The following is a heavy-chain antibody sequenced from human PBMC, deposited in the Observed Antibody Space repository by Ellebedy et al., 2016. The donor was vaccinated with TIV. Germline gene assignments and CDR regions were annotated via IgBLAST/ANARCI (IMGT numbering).Heavy chain of an antibody. CDR3: ATAGNYRFDH. V-gene: IGHV3-30*04. CDR2: ISYDGGNK. J-gene: IGHJ4*02. Sequence: GGSLRLXXAASGFTFSHYFMHWVRQAPGKGLEWVAVISYDGGNKYYADSVKGRFTISRDNSKNTLYLQMNTLRAEDTAVYYCATAGNYRFDHWGQGALVTVSS. D-gene: IGHD1-7*01. CDR1: GFTFSHYF.